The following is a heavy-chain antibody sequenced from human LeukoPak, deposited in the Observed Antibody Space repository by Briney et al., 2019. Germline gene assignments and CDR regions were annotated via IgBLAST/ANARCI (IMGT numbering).Heavy chain of an antibody. CDR3: ARDGPSSGYDY. J-gene: IGHJ4*02. CDR1: GFTFSSYW. D-gene: IGHD5-12*01. CDR2: INWDGSTI. Sequence: GSLRLSCAASGFTFSSYWMHWVRQAPGKGLVWVSRINWDGSTITYVDSVKGRFTISRDNAKNTLYLQMNSLRAEDAAVYFCARDGPSSGYDYWGQGTLVTVSS. V-gene: IGHV3-74*01.